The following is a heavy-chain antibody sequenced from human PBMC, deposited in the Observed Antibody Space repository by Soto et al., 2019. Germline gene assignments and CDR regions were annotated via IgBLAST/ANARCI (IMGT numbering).Heavy chain of an antibody. J-gene: IGHJ6*02. Sequence: QVRLEESGPGLVKPSETLSLICSVSGGSVNNANYFWNWIRHHPENGLEWIGYIYYSGSTRYNPSFKTRSTLSIDTSRNHCSLRLNSVTDADTAVYFCARDADYGGSRGGMDVWGRGTTVTVSS. D-gene: IGHD4-17*01. CDR1: GGSVNNANYF. V-gene: IGHV4-31*03. CDR3: ARDADYGGSRGGMDV. CDR2: IYYSGST.